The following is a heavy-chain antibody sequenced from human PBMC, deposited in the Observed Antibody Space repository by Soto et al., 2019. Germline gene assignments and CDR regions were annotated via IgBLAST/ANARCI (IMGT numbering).Heavy chain of an antibody. J-gene: IGHJ6*02. CDR1: GYTFTGYY. D-gene: IGHD5-12*01. V-gene: IGHV1-2*02. CDR2: INPSSGGT. CDR3: ARDRGYSGYGGNYYYYYGMDV. Sequence: ASVKVSCKASGYTFTGYYMHWVRQAPGQGLEWMGWINPSSGGTNYAQKFQGRVTMTRDTSISTAYMELSRLRSDDTAVYYCARDRGYSGYGGNYYYYYGMDVWGQGTTVTVSS.